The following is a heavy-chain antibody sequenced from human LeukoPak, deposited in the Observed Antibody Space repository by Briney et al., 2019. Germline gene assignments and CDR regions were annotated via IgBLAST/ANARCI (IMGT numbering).Heavy chain of an antibody. V-gene: IGHV3-30*02. CDR1: GFTFSSYS. Sequence: GGSLRLSCAASGFTFSSYSMHWVRQAPGKGLEWVAFIRYDGSNKYYADSVKGRFTISRDNSKNTLYLQMNSLRAEDTAVYYCAKDQYSSSWYGISLDYWGQGTLVTVSS. D-gene: IGHD6-13*01. CDR3: AKDQYSSSWYGISLDY. CDR2: IRYDGSNK. J-gene: IGHJ4*02.